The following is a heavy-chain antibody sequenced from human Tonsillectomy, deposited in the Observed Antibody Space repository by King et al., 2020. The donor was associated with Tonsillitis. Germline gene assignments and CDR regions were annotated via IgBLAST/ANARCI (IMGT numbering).Heavy chain of an antibody. J-gene: IGHJ6*02. CDR2: INPNSGGT. D-gene: IGHD2-15*01. V-gene: IGHV1-2*02. Sequence: VQLVESGAEVKKPGASVKVSCKASGYTFTDYYMHWVRQAPGQGLEWMGWINPNSGGTNYAQKFQGRVTMTRDTSISTAYMELSRLRSDDTAVYYCARGVRDVVVVDREYGMDVWGQGITVTVSS. CDR1: GYTFTDYY. CDR3: ARGVRDVVVVDREYGMDV.